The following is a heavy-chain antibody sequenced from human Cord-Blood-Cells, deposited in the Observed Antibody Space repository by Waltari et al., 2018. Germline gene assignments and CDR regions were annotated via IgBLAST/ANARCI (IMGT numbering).Heavy chain of an antibody. CDR2: ISYDGSNK. Sequence: QVQLVESGGGVVQPGRSLRLSCAASGFTFSSYGMHWVRQAPGKGLEWVAVISYDGSNKYYADSVKGRFTIYRDNSKNTLYLQMNSLRAEDTAVYYCAKDNSSSSFFAFDIWGQGTMVTVSS. CDR1: GFTFSSYG. D-gene: IGHD6-6*01. V-gene: IGHV3-30*18. J-gene: IGHJ3*02. CDR3: AKDNSSSSFFAFDI.